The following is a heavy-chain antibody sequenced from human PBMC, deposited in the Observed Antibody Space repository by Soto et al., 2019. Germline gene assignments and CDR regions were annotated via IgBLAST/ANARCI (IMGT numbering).Heavy chain of an antibody. D-gene: IGHD5-12*01. CDR3: ARAAGRRDGYNYDFDY. CDR1: GFTFLSGW. Sequence: GGSLRLSCAASGFTFLSGWMSWVRQTPEKGLECVANIKQDGSEKYYVDSVKGRFTISRDNANNSLYLQMNSLRAEDTAVYYCARAAGRRDGYNYDFDYWGQGTLVTVSS. J-gene: IGHJ4*02. CDR2: IKQDGSEK. V-gene: IGHV3-7*05.